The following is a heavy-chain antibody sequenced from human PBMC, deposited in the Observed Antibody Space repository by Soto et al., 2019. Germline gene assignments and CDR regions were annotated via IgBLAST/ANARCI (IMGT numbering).Heavy chain of an antibody. CDR2: MNPNSGNT. V-gene: IGHV1-8*01. CDR1: GYTFTSYD. D-gene: IGHD2-2*01. CDR3: ARGLFRGGGYCSSTSCYADIDY. J-gene: IGHJ4*02. Sequence: GASVKVSCKASGYTFTSYDISWVRQATGQGLEWMGWMNPNSGNTGYAQKFQGRVTMTRNTSISTAYMELSSRRSEDTAVYYCARGLFRGGGYCSSTSCYADIDYWGQGTLVTVSS.